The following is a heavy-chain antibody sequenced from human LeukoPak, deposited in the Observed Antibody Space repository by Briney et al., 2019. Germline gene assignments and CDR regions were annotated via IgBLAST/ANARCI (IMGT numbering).Heavy chain of an antibody. Sequence: GASVKVSCKASGYTFTNYGINWVRQAPGQGLEWMGWISGYNGHTKYAQKLQGRVTMTTDTSTSTASMELRTLRSDDTAVYYCARDRSPRHYYDSSAYHGAGDYWGQGTLVTVSS. CDR2: ISGYNGHT. J-gene: IGHJ4*02. V-gene: IGHV1-18*01. D-gene: IGHD3-22*01. CDR1: GYTFTNYG. CDR3: ARDRSPRHYYDSSAYHGAGDY.